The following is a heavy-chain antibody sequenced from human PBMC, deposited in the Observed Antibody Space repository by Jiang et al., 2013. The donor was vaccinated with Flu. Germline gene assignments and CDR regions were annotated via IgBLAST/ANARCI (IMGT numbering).Heavy chain of an antibody. V-gene: IGHV1-69*01. CDR3: ARYQLAVAGRRLGGGFDY. CDR1: GGTFSSYA. D-gene: IGHD6-19*01. CDR2: IIPIFGTA. J-gene: IGHJ4*02. Sequence: SGAEVKKPGSSVKVSCKASGGTFSSYAISWVRQAPGQGLEWMGGIIPIFGTANYAQKFQGRVTITADESTSTAYMELSSLRSEDTAVYYCARYQLAVAGRRLGGGFDYWAREPWSPSPQ.